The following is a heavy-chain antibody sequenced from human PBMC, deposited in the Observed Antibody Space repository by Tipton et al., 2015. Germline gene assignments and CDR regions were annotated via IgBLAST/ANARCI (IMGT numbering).Heavy chain of an antibody. Sequence: GAEVKKAGSSVKVSCKASGVTFNRYPVSWLRQAPGQGPEWMGGLIPMLRVPNYAQKFQGRLTISADESTSTSHMELTSLTSDDTAIYYCASENCRGGSCYSGIGWYDPWGQGTLVTVSS. D-gene: IGHD2-15*01. V-gene: IGHV1-69*01. J-gene: IGHJ5*02. CDR2: LIPMLRVP. CDR1: GVTFNRYP. CDR3: ASENCRGGSCYSGIGWYDP.